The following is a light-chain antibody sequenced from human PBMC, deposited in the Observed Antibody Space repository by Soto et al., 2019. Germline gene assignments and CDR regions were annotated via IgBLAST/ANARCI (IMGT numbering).Light chain of an antibody. CDR3: SSYTSNSTLV. Sequence: QSALTQPASVSGSPGQSITISCTGTSSDVGGYNYVPWYQQHPGKAPKLMIYEVSNRPSGVSNRFSGSKSGNTASLTISGLQAEDESDYYCSSYTSNSTLVFGGGTKLTVL. J-gene: IGLJ3*02. CDR1: SSDVGGYNY. CDR2: EVS. V-gene: IGLV2-14*01.